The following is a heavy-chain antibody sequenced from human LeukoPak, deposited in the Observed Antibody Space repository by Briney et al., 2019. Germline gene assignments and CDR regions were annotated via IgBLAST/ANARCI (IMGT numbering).Heavy chain of an antibody. CDR1: GFTFSSYA. CDR3: ARDYEPTGWFGEFTYMDV. D-gene: IGHD3-10*01. Sequence: GRSLRLSCAASGFTFSSYAMHWVRQAPGKGLEWVAVISYDGSNKYYADSVKGRFIISRDNSKNTLYLQMNSLRAEDTAVYYCARDYEPTGWFGEFTYMDVWGKGTTVTVSS. V-gene: IGHV3-30*01. J-gene: IGHJ6*03. CDR2: ISYDGSNK.